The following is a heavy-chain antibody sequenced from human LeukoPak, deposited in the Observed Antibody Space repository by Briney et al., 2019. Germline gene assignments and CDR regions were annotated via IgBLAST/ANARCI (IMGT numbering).Heavy chain of an antibody. D-gene: IGHD1/OR15-1a*01. CDR2: INTDGTKT. CDR1: GFTFVSYR. V-gene: IGHV3-74*01. J-gene: IGHJ4*02. Sequence: QPGGSLRLSCAASGFTFVSYRMHWVRQAPAKGLVWVSHINTDGTKTSHADSVKGRYTISRDNAKNTLYLQMNSLRVEDTAVYYCARESQQQSSHIDYWGQGTLVTVSS. CDR3: ARESQQQSSHIDY.